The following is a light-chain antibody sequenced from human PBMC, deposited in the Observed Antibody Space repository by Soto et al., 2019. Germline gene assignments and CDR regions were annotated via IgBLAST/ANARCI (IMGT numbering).Light chain of an antibody. CDR3: SSYTSISTYV. CDR1: SSDVGGYNF. V-gene: IGLV2-14*01. CDR2: DVT. Sequence: QSALTQPASVSGSPGQSITICCTGTSSDVGGYNFVSWYQQHPDKAPKLMIYDVTNRPSGVSNRFSGSKSGNTASLTISGLQAEDEAEYYCSSYTSISTYVFGTGTKVTVL. J-gene: IGLJ1*01.